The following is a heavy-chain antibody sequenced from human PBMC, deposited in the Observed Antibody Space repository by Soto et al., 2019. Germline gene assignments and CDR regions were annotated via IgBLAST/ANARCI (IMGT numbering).Heavy chain of an antibody. V-gene: IGHV3-23*01. D-gene: IGHD6-13*01. CDR1: GFTFSSYA. J-gene: IGHJ4*02. CDR2: ISGSGGST. Sequence: GGSLRLSCAASGFTFSSYAMSWVRQAPGKGLEWVSAISGSGGSTYYSDSVKGRFTISRDNSKNTLYLQMNSLRAEDTAVYYCAKMVVEQPLVLYFDYWGQGTLVTVSS. CDR3: AKMVVEQPLVLYFDY.